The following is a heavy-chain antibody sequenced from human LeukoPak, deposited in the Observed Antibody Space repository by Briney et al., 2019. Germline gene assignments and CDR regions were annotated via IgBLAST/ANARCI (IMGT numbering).Heavy chain of an antibody. V-gene: IGHV1-24*01. D-gene: IGHD6-13*01. Sequence: ASVKVSCKVSGYTLTELSMHWVRQAPGKGLEWVGGFDPEDGETIYAQKFQGRVTMTEDTSTDTAYMELSSLRSEDTAVYYCATVAGPAGYYGMDVWGQGTTVTVSS. CDR3: ATVAGPAGYYGMDV. J-gene: IGHJ6*02. CDR1: GYTLTELS. CDR2: FDPEDGET.